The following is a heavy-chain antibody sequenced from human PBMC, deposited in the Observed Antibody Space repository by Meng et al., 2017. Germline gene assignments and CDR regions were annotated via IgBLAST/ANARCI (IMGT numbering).Heavy chain of an antibody. CDR2: IYYSGST. V-gene: IGHV4-59*01. CDR1: GGSIGSYH. CDR3: ARGYDFWSGQYYFDY. Sequence: VQLRVSAPGLVKSSWPLSPTCTCSGGSIGSYHWRWIRQPPGKGLEWIGYIYYSGSTHYTPSLKSRVTISVDPSKNQFSLKLSSVTAADTAVYYCARGYDFWSGQYYFDYWGQGTLVTVSS. J-gene: IGHJ4*02. D-gene: IGHD3-3*01.